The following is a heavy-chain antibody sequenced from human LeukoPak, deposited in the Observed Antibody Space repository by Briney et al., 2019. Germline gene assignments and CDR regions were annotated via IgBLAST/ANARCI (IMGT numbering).Heavy chain of an antibody. CDR3: ARASSGNYDFWSGSYRRDYYYYMDA. J-gene: IGHJ6*03. Sequence: GSLRLSCAASGFTFNSHWMHWVRQAPGKGLVWVSHISSDGSSTNYADSVKGRFTISRDNAKNTLSLQMNSLRVEDTAVYYCARASSGNYDFWSGSYRRDYYYYMDAWGEGTTVTVSS. CDR1: GFTFNSHW. D-gene: IGHD3-3*01. V-gene: IGHV3-74*01. CDR2: ISSDGSST.